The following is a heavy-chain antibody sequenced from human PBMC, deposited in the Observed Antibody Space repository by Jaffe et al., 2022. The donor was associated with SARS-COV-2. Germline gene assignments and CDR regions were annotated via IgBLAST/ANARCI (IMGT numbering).Heavy chain of an antibody. CDR1: GFTFSSYG. J-gene: IGHJ6*02. CDR2: ISYDGSNK. CDR3: AKDLGIAGPTGFANSYYYGMDV. Sequence: QVQLVESGGGVVQPGRSLRLSCAASGFTFSSYGMHWVRQAPGKGLEWVAVISYDGSNKYYADSVKGRFTISRDNSKNTLYLQMNSLRAEDTAVYYCAKDLGIAGPTGFANSYYYGMDVWGQGTTVTVSS. V-gene: IGHV3-30*18. D-gene: IGHD6-13*01.